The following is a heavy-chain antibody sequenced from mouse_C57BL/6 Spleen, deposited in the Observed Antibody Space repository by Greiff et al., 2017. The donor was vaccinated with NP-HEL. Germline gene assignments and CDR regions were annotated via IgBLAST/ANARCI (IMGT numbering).Heavy chain of an antibody. D-gene: IGHD3-2*02. Sequence: EVKVEESGAELVKPGASVKLSCTASGFNIKDYYMHWVKQRPEQGLEWIGSIDPEDGETKYAPKFQGKATITADTSSNTAYLQLSSLTSEDTAVYYCARSGAQATFFAYWGQGTLVTVSA. V-gene: IGHV14-2*01. CDR1: GFNIKDYY. CDR3: ARSGAQATFFAY. J-gene: IGHJ3*01. CDR2: IDPEDGET.